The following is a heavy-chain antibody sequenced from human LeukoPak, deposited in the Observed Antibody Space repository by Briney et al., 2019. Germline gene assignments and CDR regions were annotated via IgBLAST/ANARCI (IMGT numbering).Heavy chain of an antibody. D-gene: IGHD3-3*01. J-gene: IGHJ4*02. V-gene: IGHV4-4*07. Sequence: SETLSLTCTVSGGSISNYYWSWIRQPAGKGLEWIGRIYASGSTNYYPSLKSRVTMSVDTSKNQYSLRLSSVTAADTAVYYCARGAYEVFDSWGQGTQVTVSS. CDR3: ARGAYEVFDS. CDR1: GGSISNYY. CDR2: IYASGST.